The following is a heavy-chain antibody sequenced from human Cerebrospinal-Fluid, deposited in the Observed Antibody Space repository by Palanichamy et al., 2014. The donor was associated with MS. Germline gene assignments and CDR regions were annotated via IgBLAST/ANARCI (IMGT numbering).Heavy chain of an antibody. CDR2: SIIVAAP. D-gene: IGHD2-15*01. J-gene: IGHJ4*02. V-gene: IGHV4-34*02. CDR1: GGRFNDYY. Sequence: VQLQQWAAGLLKPSETRSLTSRCRMGGRFNDYYWSWVRQPPGKGRGVDWGKSIIVAAPTYNPSLESRVTISVDTSKNQFSLKLSPATVADTAVYYCARGGACSADSCSILGFDSWGQGTLVTVSS. CDR3: ARGGACSADSCSILGFDS.